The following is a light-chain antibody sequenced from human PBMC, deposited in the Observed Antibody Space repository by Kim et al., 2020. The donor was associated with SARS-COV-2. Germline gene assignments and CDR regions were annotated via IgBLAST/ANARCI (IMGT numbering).Light chain of an antibody. CDR1: SSDVGGYNY. J-gene: IGLJ1*01. CDR3: SSYTSSSTLEV. CDR2: DVS. V-gene: IGLV2-14*03. Sequence: QSITISFTGTSSDVGGYNYVSWYQQHPGKAPKLMIYDVSNRPSGVSNRFSGSKSGNTASLTISGLQAEDEADYYCSSYTSSSTLEVFGTGTKVTVL.